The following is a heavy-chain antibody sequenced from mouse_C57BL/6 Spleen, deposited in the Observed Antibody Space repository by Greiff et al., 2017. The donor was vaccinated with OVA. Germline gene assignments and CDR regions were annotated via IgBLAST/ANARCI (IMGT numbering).Heavy chain of an antibody. CDR3: ARWDLY. D-gene: IGHD4-1*01. CDR1: GYTFTSYW. Sequence: QVQLQQPGAELVKPGASVKMSCKASGYTFTSYWITWVKQRPGQGLEWIGDIYPGSGSTNYNEKFKSKATLTVDKSSSTAYMQLSSLTSEDSAVYYCARWDLYWGQGTTLTVSS. J-gene: IGHJ2*01. CDR2: IYPGSGST. V-gene: IGHV1-55*01.